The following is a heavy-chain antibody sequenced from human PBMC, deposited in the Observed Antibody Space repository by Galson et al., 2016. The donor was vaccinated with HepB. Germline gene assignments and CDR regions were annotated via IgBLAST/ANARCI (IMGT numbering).Heavy chain of an antibody. V-gene: IGHV4-61*02. CDR2: IYTSGST. CDR3: ASYRYQVHWYFDL. D-gene: IGHD5-18*01. J-gene: IGHJ2*01. CDR1: GGSISSGSYY. Sequence: TLSLTCTVSGGSISSGSYYWSWIRQPAGKGLEWIGRIYTSGSTNYNPSLKSRVTISVDMSKNQFSLKLTSVTAADTAVYYCASYRYQVHWYFDLWGRGTPVTVSS.